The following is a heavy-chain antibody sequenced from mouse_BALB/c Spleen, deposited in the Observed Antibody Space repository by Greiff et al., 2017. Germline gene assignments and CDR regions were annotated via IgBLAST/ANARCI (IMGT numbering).Heavy chain of an antibody. J-gene: IGHJ2*01. Sequence: KQPGSELVRPGASVKLSCKASGYTFTSYWMHWVKQRPGQGLEWIGNIYPGSGSTNYDEKFKSKATLTVDTSSSTAYMQLSSLTSEDSAVYYCTRRGLERDYWGQGTTLTVSS. CDR3: TRRGLERDY. D-gene: IGHD2-2*01. CDR1: GYTFTSYW. CDR2: IYPGSGST. V-gene: IGHV1S22*01.